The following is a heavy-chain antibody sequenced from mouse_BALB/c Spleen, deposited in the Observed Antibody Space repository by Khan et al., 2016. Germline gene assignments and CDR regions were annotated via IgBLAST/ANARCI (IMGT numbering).Heavy chain of an antibody. D-gene: IGHD1-3*01. CDR3: ASLSNYLLMDC. Sequence: EVQLVESGGDLVKPGGSLKLSCAASGFTFSYYGMSWVRQTPDKGLEWVATVSTDGLYTYYPDSVKGRFTISRDNARNTLYLQMSGLKSEDAAIYYCASLSNYLLMDCWGQGTSVTVSS. CDR1: GFTFSYYG. J-gene: IGHJ4*01. CDR2: VSTDGLYT. V-gene: IGHV5-6*01.